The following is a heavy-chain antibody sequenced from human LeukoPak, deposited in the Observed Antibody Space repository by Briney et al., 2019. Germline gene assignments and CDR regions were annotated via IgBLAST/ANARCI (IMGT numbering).Heavy chain of an antibody. Sequence: SGGSLRLSCAASGFTFSNYVMHWVRQAPGKGLEWVAVVSYDGSNKYYADSVKGRFTISRDNSKNTLYLQMNNLRTEDTALYYCARDWSVAAGLADYWGQGTLVTVSS. D-gene: IGHD6-13*01. CDR1: GFTFSNYV. CDR3: ARDWSVAAGLADY. V-gene: IGHV3-30*04. J-gene: IGHJ4*02. CDR2: VSYDGSNK.